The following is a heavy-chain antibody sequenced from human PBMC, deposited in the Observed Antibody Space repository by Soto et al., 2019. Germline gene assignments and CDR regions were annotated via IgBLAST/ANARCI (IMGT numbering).Heavy chain of an antibody. J-gene: IGHJ4*02. CDR2: ISGCGGST. V-gene: IGHV3-23*01. D-gene: IGHD6-19*01. Sequence: GGSLRLSCAASGFTFSSYAMSWVRQAPGKGLEWVSAISGCGGSTYYADSVKGRFTISRDNSKNTLYLQMNSLRAEDTAVYYCAKDLEPGIAVAGTEGVWNYWGQGTLVTVSS. CDR3: AKDLEPGIAVAGTEGVWNY. CDR1: GFTFSSYA.